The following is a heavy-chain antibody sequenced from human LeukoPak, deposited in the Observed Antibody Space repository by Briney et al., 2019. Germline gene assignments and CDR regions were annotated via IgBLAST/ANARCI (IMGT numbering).Heavy chain of an antibody. CDR2: INPNSGGT. D-gene: IGHD3-16*01. CDR1: GYVFSGYY. J-gene: IGHJ4*02. V-gene: IGHV1-2*06. Sequence: GASVKVSCKASGYVFSGYYIHWVRQAPGQGLEWMGRINPNSGGTNYIQKFQGRVTMTRDTSISTAYMDLRSLKSDDTAVYYCARDRGSGGNHFDYWGQGTLVTVSS. CDR3: ARDRGSGGNHFDY.